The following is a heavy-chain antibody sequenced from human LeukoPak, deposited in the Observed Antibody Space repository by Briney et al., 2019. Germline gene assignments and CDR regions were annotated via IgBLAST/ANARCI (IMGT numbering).Heavy chain of an antibody. Sequence: GTSLRLSCAASGFAFSTYGMHWVRQAAGKGLEWVAVTSFDGTNKNYADSVKGRFTISRDNSKNTLFLQMNSLRAEDTAVYYCAKKSPGTYYAPPDYWGQGTLVTVSS. CDR1: GFAFSTYG. J-gene: IGHJ4*02. CDR2: TSFDGTNK. V-gene: IGHV3-30*18. D-gene: IGHD3-10*01. CDR3: AKKSPGTYYAPPDY.